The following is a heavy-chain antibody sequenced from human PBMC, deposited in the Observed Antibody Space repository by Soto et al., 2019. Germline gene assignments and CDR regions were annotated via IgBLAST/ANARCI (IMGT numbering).Heavy chain of an antibody. CDR3: ASRIKLVQLRFLGYFDL. V-gene: IGHV4-39*01. J-gene: IGHJ2*01. Sequence: QLQLQESGPGLVKPSETLSLTCTVSGGSISSSSYYWGWIRQPPGKGLEWIGSIYYSGSTYYNPSLKSRVTISVDTSKNHFSLKLSSVTAADTAVYYCASRIKLVQLRFLGYFDLWGRGTLVTVSS. D-gene: IGHD5-18*01. CDR2: IYYSGST. CDR1: GGSISSSSYY.